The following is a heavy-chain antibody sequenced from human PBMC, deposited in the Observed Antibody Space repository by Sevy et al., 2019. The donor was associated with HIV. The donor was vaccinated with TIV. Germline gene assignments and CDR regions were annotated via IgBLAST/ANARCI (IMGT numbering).Heavy chain of an antibody. J-gene: IGHJ4*02. CDR3: ARGAAVAGHFYFDY. CDR2: IFFSQST. D-gene: IGHD6-19*01. V-gene: IGHV4-30-4*01. Sequence: SETLSLTCTVSGGSISSDDYYWSWIRQPPGKGLEWIGYIFFSQSTYYNPSLKSRVVISVDTSKNQFSLRLASVTAADTAGYYCARGAAVAGHFYFDYWGQGTLVTVSS. CDR1: GGSISSDDYY.